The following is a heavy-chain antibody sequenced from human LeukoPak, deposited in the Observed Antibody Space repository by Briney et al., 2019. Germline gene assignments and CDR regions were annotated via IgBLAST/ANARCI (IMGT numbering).Heavy chain of an antibody. CDR1: GFTVSSNY. Sequence: PGGSLRLSCAASGFTVSSNYMNWVRQPPGKGLEWVSVIYSGGNTYYADSVKGRFTISRDNSKNTLYLHMNSMRADDTAVYYCARDPVDGGKGGFDMWGQGTMVTVSS. V-gene: IGHV3-66*01. D-gene: IGHD4-23*01. CDR3: ARDPVDGGKGGFDM. J-gene: IGHJ3*02. CDR2: IYSGGNT.